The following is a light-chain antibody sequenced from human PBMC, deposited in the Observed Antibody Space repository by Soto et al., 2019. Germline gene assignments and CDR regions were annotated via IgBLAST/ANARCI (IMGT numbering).Light chain of an antibody. CDR1: QGVGRN. J-gene: IGKJ1*01. V-gene: IGKV3-15*01. Sequence: EIVLTQSPATLSVSPGEGVTLSCRASQGVGRNFAWYQQKPGLAPRLLIYAASTRATGIPARFSGSGSGTEFTLTISSLQSEDFAVYYCQQYTKWWTFGQGTKVEIK. CDR2: AAS. CDR3: QQYTKWWT.